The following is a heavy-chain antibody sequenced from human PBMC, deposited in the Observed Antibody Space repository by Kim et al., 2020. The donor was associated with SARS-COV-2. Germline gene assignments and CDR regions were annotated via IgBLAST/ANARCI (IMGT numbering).Heavy chain of an antibody. CDR3: AKEYYAGWLLPYYFDY. D-gene: IGHD3-22*01. Sequence: GGSLRLSCAASGFTFSSYAMSWVRQAPGKGLEWVSAISGSGGSTYYADSVKGRFTISRDNSKNTLYLQMNSLRAEDTTVYYCAKEYYAGWLLPYYFDYWGQGTLVTVSS. CDR1: GFTFSSYA. CDR2: ISGSGGST. V-gene: IGHV3-23*01. J-gene: IGHJ4*02.